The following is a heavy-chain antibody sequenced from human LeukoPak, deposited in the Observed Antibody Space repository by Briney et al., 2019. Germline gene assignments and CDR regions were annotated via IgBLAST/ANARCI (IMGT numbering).Heavy chain of an antibody. CDR1: GDSISSYY. Sequence: PWETLSLTCTVSGDSISSYYWTWLRQPPGRGLEYIGYFYYSGTTNYNPSLKSRVTISVDTSKNQLSLKLRSVTAADTAVYYCASASGGYYQYYMDVWGKGTTVTVAS. CDR3: ASASGGYYQYYMDV. CDR2: FYYSGTT. J-gene: IGHJ6*03. V-gene: IGHV4-59*01. D-gene: IGHD2-15*01.